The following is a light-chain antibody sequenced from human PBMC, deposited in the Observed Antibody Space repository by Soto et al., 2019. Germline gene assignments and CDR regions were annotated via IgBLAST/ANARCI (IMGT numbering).Light chain of an antibody. CDR2: DAS. Sequence: EIVMTQSPATLSVSPGERATLSCRASQSVSSYLAWYQQKPGQAPRLLIYDASTRATGIPARFSGSGSGTEFTLTISSLQSEDFAVYCCQHYNDWPPKQYTFGQGTKLEIK. J-gene: IGKJ2*01. V-gene: IGKV3-15*01. CDR1: QSVSSY. CDR3: QHYNDWPPKQYT.